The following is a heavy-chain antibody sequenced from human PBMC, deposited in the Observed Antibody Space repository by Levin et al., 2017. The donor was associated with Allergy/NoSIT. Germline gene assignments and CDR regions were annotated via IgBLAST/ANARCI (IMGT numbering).Heavy chain of an antibody. CDR1: GFTFRSSY. J-gene: IGHJ4*02. CDR2: IYTYNDIT. CDR3: AQGWGASSYSVDY. V-gene: IGHV3-66*01. D-gene: IGHD6-13*01. Sequence: PGGSLRLSCAASGFTFRSSYMAWVRQAPGKGLQWVSIIYTYNDITYYAESVKGRFTISRDNSKNTLYLQMNSLRAEDTALYYCAQGWGASSYSVDYWGQGTRVTVSS.